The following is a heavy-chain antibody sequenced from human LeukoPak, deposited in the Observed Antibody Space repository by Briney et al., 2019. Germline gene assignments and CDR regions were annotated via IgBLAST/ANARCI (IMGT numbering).Heavy chain of an antibody. V-gene: IGHV4-34*01. D-gene: IGHD5-18*01. CDR2: INHSGST. J-gene: IGHJ3*02. Sequence: PSETLSLTCAVYGGSFSGYYWSWIRQPPGKGLEWIGEINHSGSTNYNPSLKSRVTISVDTSKNQFSLKLSSVTAADTAVYYCARGRLALSTHGYSYGSALAFDIWGQGTMVTVSS. CDR1: GGSFSGYY. CDR3: ARGRLALSTHGYSYGSALAFDI.